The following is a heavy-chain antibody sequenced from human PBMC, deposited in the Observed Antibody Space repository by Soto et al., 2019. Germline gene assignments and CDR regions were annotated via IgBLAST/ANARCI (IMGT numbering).Heavy chain of an antibody. CDR3: ARIRGEMATITDHWYFDL. D-gene: IGHD5-12*01. CDR2: IFSNDAK. CDR1: GFSLSNARMG. V-gene: IGHV2-26*01. Sequence: QVTLKESGPVLVKPTETLTLTCTVSGFSLSNARMGVSWIRQPPGKALEWLAHIFSNDAKAYSTSLKSRLTISKDTSKSQVVLTMTNMDPLDTATYYYARIRGEMATITDHWYFDLWGRGTLVTVSS. J-gene: IGHJ2*01.